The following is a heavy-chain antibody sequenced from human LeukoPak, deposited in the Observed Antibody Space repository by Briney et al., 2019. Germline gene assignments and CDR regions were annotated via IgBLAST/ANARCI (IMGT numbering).Heavy chain of an antibody. D-gene: IGHD3-22*01. CDR2: ISGSGGST. CDR1: GFTFGSYA. J-gene: IGHJ4*02. Sequence: PGGSLRLSCAASGFTFGSYAMSWVRQAPGKGLEWVSTISGSGGSTYYADSVKGRFTISRDNSKNTLYLQMNSLRAEDTAVYYCAKDASPIVVVITSYFDYWGQGTLVTVSS. CDR3: AKDASPIVVVITSYFDY. V-gene: IGHV3-23*01.